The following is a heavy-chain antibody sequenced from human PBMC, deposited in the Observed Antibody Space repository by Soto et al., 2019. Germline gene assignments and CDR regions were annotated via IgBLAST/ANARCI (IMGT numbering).Heavy chain of an antibody. D-gene: IGHD3-22*01. CDR2: VYYTGST. CDR1: GDSISTFY. CDR3: ARGRTVRNYADDSSDYFYFFDY. Sequence: SETLSLTCTVSGDSISTFYCGWMRQSPGKELEWIGYVYYTGSTNYNPSLKGRVTISVDRSKNQFSLKLTSANAADTAVYYCARGRTVRNYADDSSDYFYFFDYWGQGTQVTVSS. V-gene: IGHV4-59*01. J-gene: IGHJ4*02.